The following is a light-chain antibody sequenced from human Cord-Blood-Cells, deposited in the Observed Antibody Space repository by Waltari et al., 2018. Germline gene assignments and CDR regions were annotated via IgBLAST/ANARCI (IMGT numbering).Light chain of an antibody. CDR2: GAS. CDR3: QQYNNWPYT. Sequence: EIVMPQSLATLSVSPGERATLSGRARQSVSSNLAWYQQKPGQAPRLLIYGASTRATGIPARFSGSGSGTEFTLTISSLQSEDFAVYYCQQYNNWPYTFGQGTKLEIK. V-gene: IGKV3-15*01. CDR1: QSVSSN. J-gene: IGKJ2*01.